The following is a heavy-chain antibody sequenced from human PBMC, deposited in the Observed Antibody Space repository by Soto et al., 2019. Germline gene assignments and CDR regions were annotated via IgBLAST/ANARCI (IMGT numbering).Heavy chain of an antibody. D-gene: IGHD3-3*01. V-gene: IGHV4-38-2*01. CDR2: IYHSGST. CDR3: ARGGDFWSGYYGGFDY. J-gene: IGHJ4*02. CDR1: GYSISSGYY. Sequence: SETLSLTCAVSGYSISSGYYWGWIRQPPGKGLEWIGSIYHSGSTYYNPSLKSRVTISVDTSKNQFSLKLSSVTAADTAVYYCARGGDFWSGYYGGFDYWGQGTLVTVSS.